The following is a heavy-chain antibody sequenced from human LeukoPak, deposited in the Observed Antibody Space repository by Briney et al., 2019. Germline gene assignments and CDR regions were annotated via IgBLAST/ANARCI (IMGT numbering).Heavy chain of an antibody. CDR2: ISSSGSTI. CDR1: GFTFSSYE. D-gene: IGHD3-22*01. CDR3: ARKGYYYDSSGYPDPYFDY. Sequence: PGGSLRLSCAASGFTFSSYEMNWVRQAPGKGLEWVSYISSSGSTIYYADSVKGRFTISRDNAKTSLYLQMSSLRAEDTAVYYCARKGYYYDSSGYPDPYFDYWGQGTLVTVSS. V-gene: IGHV3-48*03. J-gene: IGHJ4*02.